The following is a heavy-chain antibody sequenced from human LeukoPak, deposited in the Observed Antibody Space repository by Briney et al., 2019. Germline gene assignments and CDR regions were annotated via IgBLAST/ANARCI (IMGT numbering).Heavy chain of an antibody. J-gene: IGHJ4*02. CDR1: GYTFTGHY. CDR2: INPNSGGT. CDR3: ARDPSPWELLRHFYY. V-gene: IGHV1-2*02. Sequence: ASVKVSCKASGYTFTGHYMHWVRQAPGQGLEWMGWINPNSGGTNYAQKFRGRVAMTRDTSISTAYMELSRLRSDDTAVYYCARDPSPWELLRHFYYWGQGTLVTVSS. D-gene: IGHD1-26*01.